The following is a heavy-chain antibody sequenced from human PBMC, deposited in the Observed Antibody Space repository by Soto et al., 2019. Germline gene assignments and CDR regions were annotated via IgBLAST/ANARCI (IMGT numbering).Heavy chain of an antibody. Sequence: QVQLVQSGAEVKKPASSVKVSCKASGGMFHSSAISWVRQAPGQGLEWMGGIIPMYGSAKYAQRFQGRVTITADTSATTAYMEVSSLTSEDTAVYFCTFAPNWTYPLTRYWGQGTLVTVSS. CDR3: TFAPNWTYPLTRY. D-gene: IGHD2-2*01. V-gene: IGHV1-69*06. J-gene: IGHJ4*02. CDR1: GGMFHSSA. CDR2: IIPMYGSA.